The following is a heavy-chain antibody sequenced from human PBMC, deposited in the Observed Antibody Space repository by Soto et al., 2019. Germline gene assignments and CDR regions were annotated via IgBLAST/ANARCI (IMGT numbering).Heavy chain of an antibody. CDR2: ISGSRGST. Sequence: PGGSLRLSCAASGFTFSSYAMSWLRQAAGKGLEWVSAISGSRGSTYYADSVKGRFTISRGKSKNTLYLQMNSLRADATAVYYCGKGWMLVRGTFDYWGQG. D-gene: IGHD3-10*01. V-gene: IGHV3-23*01. CDR1: GFTFSSYA. J-gene: IGHJ4*02. CDR3: GKGWMLVRGTFDY.